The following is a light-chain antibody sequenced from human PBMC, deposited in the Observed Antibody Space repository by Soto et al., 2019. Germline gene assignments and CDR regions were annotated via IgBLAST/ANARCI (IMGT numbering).Light chain of an antibody. CDR2: NTN. V-gene: IGLV8-61*01. Sequence: QTVVTKEPSFSVSPGGTVTLTCGLRSGSVSTSYYPSWYQQTPGQAPRTLIYNTNTRSSGVPDRFSGSILGNTAALTITGAQADDESDYYCVLYMGSGISVFGGGTKLTVL. CDR3: VLYMGSGISV. J-gene: IGLJ3*02. CDR1: SGSVSTSYY.